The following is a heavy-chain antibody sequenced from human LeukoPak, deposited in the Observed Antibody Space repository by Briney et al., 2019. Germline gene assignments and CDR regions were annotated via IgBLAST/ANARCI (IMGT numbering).Heavy chain of an antibody. Sequence: GGSLRLSCAASGFTFSSYAMHWVRQAPGKGLEWVAVISYDGSNKYYTDSVKGRFTISRDKSKNTLYLQMNSLRAEDTAVYYCARDEQLVPYYYYYGMDVWGQGTTVTVSS. J-gene: IGHJ6*02. V-gene: IGHV3-30-3*01. D-gene: IGHD6-6*01. CDR2: ISYDGSNK. CDR1: GFTFSSYA. CDR3: ARDEQLVPYYYYYGMDV.